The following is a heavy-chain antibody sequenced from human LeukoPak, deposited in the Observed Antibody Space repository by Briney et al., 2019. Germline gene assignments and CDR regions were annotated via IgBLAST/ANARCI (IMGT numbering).Heavy chain of an antibody. Sequence: PSETLSLTCAVSGGSISSSNWWSWVRQPPGKGLEWIGEIYHSGSTNYNPSLKSRVTISVDKSKNQFSLKLSSVTAADTAVYYCARNSIAVAGSNDYWGQGTLVTVSS. CDR2: IYHSGST. CDR3: ARNSIAVAGSNDY. J-gene: IGHJ4*02. D-gene: IGHD6-19*01. CDR1: GGSISSSNW. V-gene: IGHV4-4*02.